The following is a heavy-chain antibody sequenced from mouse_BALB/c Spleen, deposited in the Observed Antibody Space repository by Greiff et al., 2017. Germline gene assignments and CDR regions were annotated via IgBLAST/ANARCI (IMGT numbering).Heavy chain of an antibody. Sequence: EVQGVESGGGLVQPGGSRKLSCAASGFTFSSFGMHWVRQAPEKGLEWVAYISSGSSTIYYADTVKGRFTISRDNPKNTLFLQMTSLRSEDTAMYDWARSTGTRDYFDYWGQGTTLTVSS. CDR2: ISSGSSTI. CDR1: GFTFSSFG. D-gene: IGHD4-1*02. CDR3: ARSTGTRDYFDY. J-gene: IGHJ2*01. V-gene: IGHV5-17*02.